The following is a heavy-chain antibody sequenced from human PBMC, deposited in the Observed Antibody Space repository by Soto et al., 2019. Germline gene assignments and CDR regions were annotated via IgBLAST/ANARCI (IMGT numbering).Heavy chain of an antibody. CDR1: GGSISSGDYY. CDR3: ARDHGYSSGWSPYYFDY. Sequence: PSETLSLTCTVSGGSISSGDYYWSWIRQPPGKGLEWIGYIYYSGSTYYNPSLKSRVTISVDTSKNQFSLKLSSVTAADTAVYYCARDHGYSSGWSPYYFDYWGQGTLVTVSS. CDR2: IYYSGST. J-gene: IGHJ4*02. V-gene: IGHV4-30-4*01. D-gene: IGHD6-19*01.